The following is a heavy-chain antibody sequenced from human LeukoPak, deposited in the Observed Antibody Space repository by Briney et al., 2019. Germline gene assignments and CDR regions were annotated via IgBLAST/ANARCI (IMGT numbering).Heavy chain of an antibody. V-gene: IGHV3-7*03. CDR3: ARDMLLRDDYVWGSYPTPPGY. CDR2: IKQDGSEK. Sequence: PGGSLRLSCAASGFTFSTYWMSWVRQAPGKGLEWVANIKQDGSEKYYVDSVKGRFTISRDNAKNSLYLQMNSLRAEDTAVYYCARDMLLRDDYVWGSYPTPPGYWGQGTLVTVSS. D-gene: IGHD3-16*02. CDR1: GFTFSTYW. J-gene: IGHJ4*02.